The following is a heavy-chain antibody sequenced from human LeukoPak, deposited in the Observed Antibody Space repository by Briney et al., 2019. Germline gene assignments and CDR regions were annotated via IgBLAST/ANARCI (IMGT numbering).Heavy chain of an antibody. Sequence: GRSLRLSCAASGFTFDDYAMHWVRQAPGKGLEWVSGISWNSGSIGYADSVKGRFTISRDNAKNSLYLQMNGLRAEDTAVYYCARALCSGGSCYNFDYWGQGTLVTVSS. CDR1: GFTFDDYA. CDR3: ARALCSGGSCYNFDY. CDR2: ISWNSGSI. D-gene: IGHD2-15*01. J-gene: IGHJ4*02. V-gene: IGHV3-9*01.